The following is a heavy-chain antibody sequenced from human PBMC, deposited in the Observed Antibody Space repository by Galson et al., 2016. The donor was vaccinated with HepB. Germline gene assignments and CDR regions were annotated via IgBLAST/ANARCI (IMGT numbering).Heavy chain of an antibody. CDR1: GGSIGGTNYY. V-gene: IGHV4-39*01. CDR2: IYYTGTT. Sequence: SETLSLTCSVSGGSIGGTNYYWAWIRQPPGKGLEWIGQIYYTGTTYYNPSLESRVAIAVDTAKDQFYLNLTSVTVADTAIYPCARSLRNFDTENWFDPWGQGTLVIVSS. CDR3: ARSLRNFDTENWFDP. J-gene: IGHJ5*02. D-gene: IGHD3-9*01.